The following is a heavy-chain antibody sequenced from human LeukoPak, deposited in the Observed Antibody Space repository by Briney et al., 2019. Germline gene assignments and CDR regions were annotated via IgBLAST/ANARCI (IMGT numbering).Heavy chain of an antibody. CDR3: ARLLPRIAGVRTYYMDV. Sequence: ASVKVSCKASGDTFTGYYLHWVRQAPGQGLEWMGWINPKRGGTKYAQKFQGRVTMTRDMSISTVYMELSRLRSDDTAVYYCARLLPRIAGVRTYYMDVWGKGTTVTVS. J-gene: IGHJ6*03. V-gene: IGHV1-2*02. D-gene: IGHD6-13*01. CDR2: INPKRGGT. CDR1: GDTFTGYY.